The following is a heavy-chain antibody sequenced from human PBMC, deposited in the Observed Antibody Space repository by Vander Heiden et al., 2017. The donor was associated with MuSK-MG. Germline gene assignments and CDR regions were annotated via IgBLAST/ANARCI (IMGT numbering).Heavy chain of an antibody. V-gene: IGHV3-48*03. J-gene: IGHJ4*02. D-gene: IGHD3-22*01. CDR3: ARAGSTMIVAPPDY. CDR2: ISSSGSTI. CDR1: GFTSSSYE. Sequence: EVQLVESGGGLVQPGGSLRLSCAASGFTSSSYEMNWVRQAPGKGLEWVSYISSSGSTIYYADAVKGRFTISRDNAKNSLYLQMNRLRAEDTAVYYCARAGSTMIVAPPDYWGQGTLVTVSS.